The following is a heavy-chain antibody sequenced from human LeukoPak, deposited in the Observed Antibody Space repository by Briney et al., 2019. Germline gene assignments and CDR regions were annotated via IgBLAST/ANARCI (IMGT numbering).Heavy chain of an antibody. J-gene: IGHJ3*02. CDR1: GFTFSNYI. CDR2: ISSGGGTT. CDR3: AKEPLNMVTFAFDI. V-gene: IGHV3-23*01. D-gene: IGHD5-18*01. Sequence: PGGSLRLSCAASGFTFSNYIMSWVRQAPGKGLEWVSAISSGGGTTYYAASVKGRFTISRDNSKNTLYLQMNSLRAEDTAVYYCAKEPLNMVTFAFDIWGQGTMVTVSS.